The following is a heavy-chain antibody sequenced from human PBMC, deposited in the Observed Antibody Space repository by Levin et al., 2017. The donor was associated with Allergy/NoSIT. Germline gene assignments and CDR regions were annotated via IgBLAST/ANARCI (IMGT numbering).Heavy chain of an antibody. J-gene: IGHJ4*02. D-gene: IGHD6-19*01. CDR1: GFTFSSYA. V-gene: IGHV3-23*01. Sequence: GGSLRLSCAASGFTFSSYAMSWVRQAPGKGLEWVSAISGSGGSTYYADSVKGRFTISRDNSKNTLYLQMNSLRAEDTAVYYCAKAMSSGWYVGRTFDYWGQGTLVTVSS. CDR3: AKAMSSGWYVGRTFDY. CDR2: ISGSGGST.